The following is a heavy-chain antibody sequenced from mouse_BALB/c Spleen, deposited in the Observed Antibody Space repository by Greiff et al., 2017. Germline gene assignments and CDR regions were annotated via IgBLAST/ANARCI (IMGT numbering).Heavy chain of an antibody. Sequence: EVQLQQSGGGLVQPGGSMKLSCVASGFTFSNYWMNWVRQSPEKGLEWVAEIRLKSNNYATHYAESVKGRFTISRDDSKSSVYLQMNNLRAEDTGIYYCTRDGNYRYWYFDVWGAGTTVTVSS. CDR1: GFTFSNYW. CDR3: TRDGNYRYWYFDV. CDR2: IRLKSNNYAT. V-gene: IGHV6-6*02. D-gene: IGHD2-1*01. J-gene: IGHJ1*01.